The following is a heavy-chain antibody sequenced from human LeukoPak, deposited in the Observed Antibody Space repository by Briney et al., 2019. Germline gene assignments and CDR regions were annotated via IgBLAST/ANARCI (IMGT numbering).Heavy chain of an antibody. V-gene: IGHV3-23*01. J-gene: IGHJ5*02. CDR3: VKAGGLRFDP. CDR1: GFTFSSYG. Sequence: GGTLRLSCAASGFTFSSYGMSWVRQAPGKGLEWVSAISGSGGSTYYADSVKGRFTISRDNSKNTLYLQMNSLRAEDTAVYYCVKAGGLRFDPWGQGTLVTVSS. CDR2: ISGSGGST.